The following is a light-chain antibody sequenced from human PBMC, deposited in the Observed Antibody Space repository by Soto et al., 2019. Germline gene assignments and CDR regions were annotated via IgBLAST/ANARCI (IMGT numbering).Light chain of an antibody. CDR3: QQYGSSPTT. CDR2: GAS. V-gene: IGKV3-20*01. CDR1: HSVTSSS. Sequence: EIVMTQSPATLSVSPGERATLSRRASHSVTSSSLAWWQQKPGQAPRLLIYGASSRATGIPDRFSGSGSGTDFTLTISRLEPEDFAVYFCQQYGSSPTTFGQGTKVDI. J-gene: IGKJ1*01.